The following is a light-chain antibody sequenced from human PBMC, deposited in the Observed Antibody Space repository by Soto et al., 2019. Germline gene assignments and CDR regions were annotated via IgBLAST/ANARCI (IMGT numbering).Light chain of an antibody. Sequence: EIVMTQSPPTLSVSPGERATLSCRASQTISRNLAWYQQRPGQAPRLLMFGASTRAPGIPARFSGSGSGTDFTLTISRLEPEDFAVYYCQQHGSSPITFGQGTRLEIK. CDR2: GAS. CDR1: QTISRN. CDR3: QQHGSSPIT. J-gene: IGKJ5*01. V-gene: IGKV3-15*01.